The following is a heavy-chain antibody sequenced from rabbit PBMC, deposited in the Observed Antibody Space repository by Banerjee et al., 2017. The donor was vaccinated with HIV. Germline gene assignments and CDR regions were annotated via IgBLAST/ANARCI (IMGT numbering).Heavy chain of an antibody. D-gene: IGHD4-1*01. V-gene: IGHV1S45*01. CDR3: ARDLAGVIGWNFNL. CDR1: GFSFSNKYV. J-gene: IGHJ4*01. Sequence: QEQLEESGGDLVKPERSLTLTCTASGFSFSNKYVMCWVRQAPGKGLEWIACIDTGSSGRTYYASWAKGRFTISKTSSTTVTLQMTSLTAADTATYFCARDLAGVIGWNFNLWGPGILVTVS. CDR2: IDTGSSGRT.